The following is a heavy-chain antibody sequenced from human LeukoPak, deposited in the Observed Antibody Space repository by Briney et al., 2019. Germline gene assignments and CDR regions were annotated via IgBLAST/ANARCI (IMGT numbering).Heavy chain of an antibody. D-gene: IGHD6-13*01. CDR1: GFPFSNYW. Sequence: GGSLRLSCAASGFPFSNYWMHWVRQAPGKGLVWVSRVNSDGSTTNYADSVKGRFTISRDNAENALYMRMNSLRPEDTAVYYCARGYYSSSRFDSWGQGTLVTVSS. CDR3: ARGYYSSSRFDS. V-gene: IGHV3-74*01. CDR2: VNSDGSTT. J-gene: IGHJ4*02.